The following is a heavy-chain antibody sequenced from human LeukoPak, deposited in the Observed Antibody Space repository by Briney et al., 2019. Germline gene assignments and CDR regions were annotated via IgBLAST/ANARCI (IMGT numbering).Heavy chain of an antibody. Sequence: WETLSLTCTVSGGSMSSYYWSWIRQPPGKGLEWIGYIHYSGSTNYNPSLKSRVTISVDTPKNQLSLKLSSVTAVDTAVYYCAGGLWFGESRFDYWGQGTLVTVSA. J-gene: IGHJ4*02. CDR2: IHYSGST. CDR3: AGGLWFGESRFDY. CDR1: GGSMSSYY. V-gene: IGHV4-59*01. D-gene: IGHD3-10*01.